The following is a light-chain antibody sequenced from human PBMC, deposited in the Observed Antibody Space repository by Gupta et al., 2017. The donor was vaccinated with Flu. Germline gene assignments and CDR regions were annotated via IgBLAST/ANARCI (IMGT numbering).Light chain of an antibody. CDR2: DDS. CDR3: QVWDASSDSSV. Sequence: SNVLTQPPSVSVAPGQTATITCGSYNIGSEGVHWYQQKPGQAPLLVVYDDSDRPSGIPERFSGSNSGNMATLTISRVEAGDEADYYCQVWDASSDSSVFGRGTKLTVL. J-gene: IGLJ2*01. CDR1: NIGSEG. V-gene: IGLV3-21*02.